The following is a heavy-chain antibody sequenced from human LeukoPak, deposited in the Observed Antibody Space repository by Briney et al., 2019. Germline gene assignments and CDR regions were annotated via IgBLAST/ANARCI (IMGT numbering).Heavy chain of an antibody. J-gene: IGHJ4*02. CDR3: ARQGGGSSGWYPIDY. CDR2: IYTSGST. Sequence: SETLSLTCTVSGDSISSYYWSWIRQPPGKGLEWIGYIYTSGSTNYNPSLKSRVTISVDTSKNQFSLKLSSVTAADTAVYYCARQGGGSSGWYPIDYWGQGTLVTVSS. V-gene: IGHV4-4*09. D-gene: IGHD6-19*01. CDR1: GDSISSYY.